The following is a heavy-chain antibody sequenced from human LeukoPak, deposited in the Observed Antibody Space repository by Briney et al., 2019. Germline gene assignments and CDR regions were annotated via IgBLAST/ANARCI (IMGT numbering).Heavy chain of an antibody. CDR1: GFTFTTYY. CDR2: LNSKSGGA. J-gene: IGHJ3*02. CDR3: ARERTPPGSPDFFDI. Sequence: ASVKVSCKASGFTFTTYYMHWVRQAPGQGPEWMGRLNSKSGGASYAQKFQGRVTMTRDTSINTAYMELTTLRSDDTAVYYCARERTPPGSPDFFDIWGQGTMVSVSS. V-gene: IGHV1-2*06. D-gene: IGHD3-10*01.